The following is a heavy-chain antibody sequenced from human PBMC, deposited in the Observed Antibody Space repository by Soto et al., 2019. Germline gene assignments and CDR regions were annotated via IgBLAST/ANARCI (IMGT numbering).Heavy chain of an antibody. Sequence: QEQLVQSGAEVKKPGSSVKVSCKASGGVFSSYPISSVRQVPGEGLEWMGGIIPVFQTASYTQRFQGRATITADESTNTAYMELSSLRSEDTAIYYCASGGSGYTWLHEFWGQGTLVTVSS. D-gene: IGHD3-22*01. CDR2: IIPVFQTA. CDR3: ASGGSGYTWLHEF. J-gene: IGHJ4*02. CDR1: GGVFSSYP. V-gene: IGHV1-69*01.